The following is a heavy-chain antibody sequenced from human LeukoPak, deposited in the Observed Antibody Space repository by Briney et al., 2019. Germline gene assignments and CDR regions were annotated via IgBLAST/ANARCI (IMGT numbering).Heavy chain of an antibody. Sequence: SETLSLTCTVSGGSITSGDYYWSWIRQPPGKGLEWIGYIYYSGTTYYNPSLKSRVTISVDTSKNQLSLKLSSVTAADTAVYYCARDAGYPDGFDYWGQGTLVTVSS. CDR3: ARDAGYPDGFDY. CDR1: GGSITSGDYY. D-gene: IGHD5-12*01. V-gene: IGHV4-30-4*01. J-gene: IGHJ4*02. CDR2: IYYSGTT.